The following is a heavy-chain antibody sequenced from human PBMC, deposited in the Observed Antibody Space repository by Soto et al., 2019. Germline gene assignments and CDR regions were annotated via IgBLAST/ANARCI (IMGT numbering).Heavy chain of an antibody. CDR1: GGSFSGYY. V-gene: IGHV4-34*01. J-gene: IGHJ5*02. Sequence: QVQLQQWGAGLLKPSETLSLTCAVYGGSFSGYYWSWIRQRPGKGLEWIGEINHSGSTNYNPSLKSRVTTTVDTSKNQFSLKLSSVTAADTAVYYCARVTGGAWGQGTLVTVSS. CDR2: INHSGST. D-gene: IGHD7-27*01. CDR3: ARVTGGA.